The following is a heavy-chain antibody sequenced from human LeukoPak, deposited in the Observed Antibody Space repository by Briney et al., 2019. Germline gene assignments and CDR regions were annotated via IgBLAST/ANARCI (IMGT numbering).Heavy chain of an antibody. CDR3: AKNGDRGAYCTGGTCYPYFYYYMDV. J-gene: IGHJ6*03. Sequence: GGSLRLSCAASGFTLSLHWMTWVRQAPGKGLEWVANIKYTASETYYVDSVKGRFTISRDNAKNSVYLQMNSLRAEDTAIYYCAKNGDRGAYCTGGTCYPYFYYYMDVWGKGPRSPS. CDR1: GFTLSLHW. V-gene: IGHV3-7*03. D-gene: IGHD2-15*01. CDR2: IKYTASET.